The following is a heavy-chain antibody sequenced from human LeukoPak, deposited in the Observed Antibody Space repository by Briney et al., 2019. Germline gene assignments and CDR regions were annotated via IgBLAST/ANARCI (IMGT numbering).Heavy chain of an antibody. CDR1: GGSFSGYY. D-gene: IGHD5-24*01. CDR2: INHSGSI. CDR3: AIRRDGYNSIDY. V-gene: IGHV4-34*01. Sequence: SETLSLTCAVYGGSFSGYYWSWIRQPPGKGLEWIGEINHSGSINYNPSLKSRVTISVDTSKNQFSLKLSSVTAADTAVYYCAIRRDGYNSIDYWGQGTLVTVSS. J-gene: IGHJ4*02.